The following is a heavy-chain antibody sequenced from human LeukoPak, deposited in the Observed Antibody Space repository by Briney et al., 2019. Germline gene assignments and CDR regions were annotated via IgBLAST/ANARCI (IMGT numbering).Heavy chain of an antibody. CDR1: GYTFTGYH. D-gene: IGHD6-19*01. CDR2: INPNSGGT. V-gene: IGHV1-2*02. CDR3: AKHPSDSSVRADE. J-gene: IGHJ4*02. Sequence: ASVTDSCKASGYTFTGYHMHWVRQAPGQGLEWMGWINPNSGGTNYAQKFQGRVTMTRHTSISTAYMELSRLRSDDTAVYYWAKHPSDSSVRADERGQGTLGTVSA.